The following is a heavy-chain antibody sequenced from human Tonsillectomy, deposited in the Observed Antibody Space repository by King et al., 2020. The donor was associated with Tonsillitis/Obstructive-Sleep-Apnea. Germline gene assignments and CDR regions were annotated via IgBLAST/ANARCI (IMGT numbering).Heavy chain of an antibody. Sequence: QLQESGPGLVKPSETLSLTCTVSGGSISSYYWTWIRPPPGKGLEVIGYIYYSGCTNYNPPLKTRVTISVDTSKNQFSLTLRSVTAADTAVYYCARVYPPNYYDSSGYSFDYWGQGTLVTVSS. J-gene: IGHJ4*02. CDR2: IYYSGCT. CDR1: GGSISSYY. V-gene: IGHV4-59*01. CDR3: ARVYPPNYYDSSGYSFDY. D-gene: IGHD3-22*01.